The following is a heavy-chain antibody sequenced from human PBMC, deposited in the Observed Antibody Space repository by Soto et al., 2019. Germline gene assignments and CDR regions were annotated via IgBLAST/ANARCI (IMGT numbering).Heavy chain of an antibody. CDR3: ARGVDRQWAAF. V-gene: IGHV4-59*01. J-gene: IGHJ4*02. D-gene: IGHD6-19*01. CDR1: GGSISYYY. CDR2: IHYSGST. Sequence: QVQLQESGPGLVKPSETLSLTCTVSGGSISYYYWSWIRQPPGKGLEWIGYIHYSGSTNSDPYLKSRVTRSLDTSKNQFSLRLNSVTAADTAVYYCARGVDRQWAAFWGQGPLVTVSS.